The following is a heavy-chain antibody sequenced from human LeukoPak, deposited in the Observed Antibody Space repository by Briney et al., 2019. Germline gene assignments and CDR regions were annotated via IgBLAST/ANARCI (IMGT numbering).Heavy chain of an antibody. CDR3: ARVSWPGRGSRFDP. V-gene: IGHV4-34*01. D-gene: IGHD3-16*01. CDR2: INHSGST. Sequence: SETLSLTCAVYGGSFSPYYWTWIRQPPGKGLEWIGEINHSGSTNYNPSLKSRVTISVDTSKNQFSLKLSSVTAADTAVYYCARVSWPGRGSRFDPWGQGTLVTVSS. J-gene: IGHJ5*02. CDR1: GGSFSPYY.